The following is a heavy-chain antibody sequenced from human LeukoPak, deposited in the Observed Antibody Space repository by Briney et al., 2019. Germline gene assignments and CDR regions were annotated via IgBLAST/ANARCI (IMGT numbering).Heavy chain of an antibody. Sequence: GGSLRLSCAASGFSSYNMNWVRQAPGKGLEWVSSISSSTSYISYADSVKVLFTISRDNAKNSLYLQMNSLRAEDTAVYYCARGRTSGWYAQDAFDIWGQGTMVTVSS. J-gene: IGHJ3*02. V-gene: IGHV3-21*01. CDR1: GFSSYN. D-gene: IGHD6-19*01. CDR2: ISSSTSYI. CDR3: ARGRTSGWYAQDAFDI.